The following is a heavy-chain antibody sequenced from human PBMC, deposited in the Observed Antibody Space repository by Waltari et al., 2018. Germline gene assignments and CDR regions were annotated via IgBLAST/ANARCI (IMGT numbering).Heavy chain of an antibody. V-gene: IGHV3-7*04. CDR1: GFKVNDYG. J-gene: IGHJ4*02. CDR2: INGDGSQK. D-gene: IGHD1-1*01. CDR3: ARNGNWDFDY. Sequence: VQLVQSGGGLVQPGTSLRLYCGAFGFKVNDYGMYWVRQATGKGLELVASINGDGSQKTYLDSVKGRFTISRDNAENSLYLQMNSLRAEDSAVYYCARNGNWDFDYWGQGTLVTVSS.